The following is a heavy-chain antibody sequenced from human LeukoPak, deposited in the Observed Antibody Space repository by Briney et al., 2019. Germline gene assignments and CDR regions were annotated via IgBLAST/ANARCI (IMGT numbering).Heavy chain of an antibody. Sequence: GGSLRLSCAAPGFTFSSFGMHWVRQAPGKGLEWVAFISYDGSIKYYADSVKGRFTISRDDSKNTLYLQMSGLRTEDTAVYYCAKDGYSSSWNNFDYWGQGTLVTVSS. CDR2: ISYDGSIK. CDR3: AKDGYSSSWNNFDY. J-gene: IGHJ4*02. CDR1: GFTFSSFG. D-gene: IGHD6-13*01. V-gene: IGHV3-30*02.